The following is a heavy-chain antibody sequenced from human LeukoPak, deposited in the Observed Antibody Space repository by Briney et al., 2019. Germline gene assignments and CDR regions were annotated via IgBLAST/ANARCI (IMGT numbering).Heavy chain of an antibody. D-gene: IGHD3-3*02. CDR3: ARAFLERSLKFYMDV. Sequence: PGGSLRLSCAASGFTFDDYGMSWVRQAPGKGLEWVSGINWNGGSTGYADSVKGRFTISRDNAKNSLYLQMNSLRVEDTALYYCARAFLERSLKFYMDVWGKGTTVTVSS. CDR1: GFTFDDYG. V-gene: IGHV3-20*04. J-gene: IGHJ6*03. CDR2: INWNGGST.